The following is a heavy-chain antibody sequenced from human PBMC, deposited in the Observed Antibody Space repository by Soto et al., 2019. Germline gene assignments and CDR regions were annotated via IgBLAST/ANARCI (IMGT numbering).Heavy chain of an antibody. Sequence: QVQLVESGGGLVRPGGSLRLSCAASGFTFSDYYMSWTRQAPGKGLEWVSYITGSSDYTNYADAVKGRFTISRDNTKNSLYLQMNSLRAEDTAVYYCAREYYYGMDVWGQGTTVTVSS. CDR3: AREYYYGMDV. CDR1: GFTFSDYY. V-gene: IGHV3-11*05. J-gene: IGHJ6*02. CDR2: ITGSSDYT.